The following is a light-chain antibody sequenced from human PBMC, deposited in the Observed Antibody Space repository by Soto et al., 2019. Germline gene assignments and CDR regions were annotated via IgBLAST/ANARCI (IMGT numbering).Light chain of an antibody. Sequence: EIVLTQSPGTLSLSPGERATLSCRASQSINNGYLAWYQQKPGQAPRLLIYGTSARATGIPDRFSGSGSGTDFTVTISRLEHEDFAVFYCQQYSGSLPYTFGQGTKLEIK. CDR3: QQYSGSLPYT. CDR2: GTS. CDR1: QSINNGY. J-gene: IGKJ2*01. V-gene: IGKV3-20*01.